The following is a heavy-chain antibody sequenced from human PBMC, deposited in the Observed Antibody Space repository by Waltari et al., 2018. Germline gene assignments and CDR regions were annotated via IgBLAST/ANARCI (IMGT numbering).Heavy chain of an antibody. CDR1: GGSIRSYY. CDR3: ARTEGLVIGY. D-gene: IGHD2-21*01. V-gene: IGHV4-59*01. J-gene: IGHJ4*02. Sequence: QVQLQESGPGLVKPSETLSLTCTVSGGSIRSYYWSWIRQPPGKGLEWIGYIYYSGSTNYNPSLKSRVTISVDTSKNQFSLKLSSVTAADTAVYYCARTEGLVIGYWGQGTLVTVSS. CDR2: IYYSGST.